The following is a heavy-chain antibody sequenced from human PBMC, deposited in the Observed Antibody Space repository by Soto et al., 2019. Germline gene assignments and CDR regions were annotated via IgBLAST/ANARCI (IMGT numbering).Heavy chain of an antibody. CDR1: GFTFSGSA. V-gene: IGHV3-73*01. CDR2: IRSKANSYAT. CDR3: TLPNYDFWSGPYYYYYGTDV. D-gene: IGHD3-3*01. J-gene: IGHJ6*02. Sequence: GGSLRLSCAASGFTFSGSAMHWVRQASGKGLEWVGRIRSKANSYATAYAASVKGRFTISRDDSKNTAYLQMNSLKTEDTAVYYCTLPNYDFWSGPYYYYYGTDVWGQGTTVTVSS.